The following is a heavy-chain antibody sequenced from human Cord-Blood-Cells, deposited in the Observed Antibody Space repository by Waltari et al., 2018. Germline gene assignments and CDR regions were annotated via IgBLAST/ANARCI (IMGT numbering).Heavy chain of an antibody. Sequence: QAQLQQWGAGLLKPSETLSLTCAVYGGSFSGYYWSWIRQPPGKGLAWIGEINHSGSTNYNPSLKSRVTISVDTSKNQFSLKLSSVTAADTAVYYCAGRTGDRDYWGQGTLVTVSS. CDR2: INHSGST. J-gene: IGHJ4*02. D-gene: IGHD7-27*01. V-gene: IGHV4-34*01. CDR1: GGSFSGYY. CDR3: AGRTGDRDY.